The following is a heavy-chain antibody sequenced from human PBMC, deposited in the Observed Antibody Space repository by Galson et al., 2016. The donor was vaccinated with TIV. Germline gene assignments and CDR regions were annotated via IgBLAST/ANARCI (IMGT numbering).Heavy chain of an antibody. J-gene: IGHJ6*02. CDR3: ARGSRYSKGNYYYVGMDV. CDR1: GYTFTYA. Sequence: SVKVSCKASGYTFTYAMHWVRQAPGQRLEWMGWINAGNGNTKYSQKFQGRVTITRDTSASTAYLELSSLRSEDTAVYYCARGSRYSKGNYYYVGMDVWGQGTTVTVSS. CDR2: INAGNGNT. D-gene: IGHD4-11*01. V-gene: IGHV1-3*01.